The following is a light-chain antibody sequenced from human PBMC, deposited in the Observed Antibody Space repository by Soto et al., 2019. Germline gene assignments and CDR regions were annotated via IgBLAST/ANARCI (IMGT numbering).Light chain of an antibody. CDR3: QQRNNWPFT. Sequence: QSPATLSLSRGDSATSTCRASQSVSSNLAWYQQKPGQAPRLLIYDASNRATAIPARFSGSGSGTDFTLTISSLEPEDLGVYYCQQRNNWPFTFGPGTKVDI. J-gene: IGKJ3*01. CDR1: QSVSSN. CDR2: DAS. V-gene: IGKV3-11*01.